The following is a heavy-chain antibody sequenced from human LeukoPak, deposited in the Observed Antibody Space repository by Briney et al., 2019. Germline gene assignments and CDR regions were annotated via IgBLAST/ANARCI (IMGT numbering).Heavy chain of an antibody. J-gene: IGHJ4*02. CDR2: IKQDGTEK. D-gene: IGHD3-22*01. CDR3: ARHYYDTSGYYGRDYFDY. V-gene: IGHV3-7*01. CDR1: GFTFGYYW. Sequence: PGGSLRLSCAASGFTFGYYWMSWVRQAPGKGPEWVANIKQDGTEKYYVDSVKGRFTISRDNAKNSLYLQMNSLRAEDTAVYYCARHYYDTSGYYGRDYFDYWGQGTLVTVSS.